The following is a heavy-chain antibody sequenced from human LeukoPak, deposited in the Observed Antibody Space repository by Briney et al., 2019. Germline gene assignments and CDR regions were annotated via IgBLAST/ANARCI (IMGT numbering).Heavy chain of an antibody. Sequence: GASVKVSCKASGYTFTGYYMHWVRQAPGQGLEWMGWINPNSGGTNYAQKFQGRVTMTRDTSISTAYMELSRLRSDDTAVYYCARDRRAGTTYYGMDVWGQGTTVTVSS. CDR3: ARDRRAGTTYYGMDV. V-gene: IGHV1-2*02. J-gene: IGHJ6*02. CDR2: INPNSGGT. D-gene: IGHD1-7*01. CDR1: GYTFTGYY.